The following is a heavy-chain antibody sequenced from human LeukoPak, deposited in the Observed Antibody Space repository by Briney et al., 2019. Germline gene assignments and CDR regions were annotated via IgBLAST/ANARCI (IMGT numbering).Heavy chain of an antibody. CDR3: ARDNNRGGALDI. Sequence: GGSLRLSCAASGFTFSYYPMNWVRQAPGKGLEWVSYIRGSSSPIYYADSVKGRFIISRDNAKNSLYLQMNSLRAEDTAMYFCARDNNRGGALDIWGQGTMVTVSS. D-gene: IGHD1-14*01. CDR2: IRGSSSPI. V-gene: IGHV3-48*01. J-gene: IGHJ3*02. CDR1: GFTFSYYP.